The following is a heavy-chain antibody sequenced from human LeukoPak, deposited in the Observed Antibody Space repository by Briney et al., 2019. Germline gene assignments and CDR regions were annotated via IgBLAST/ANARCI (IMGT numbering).Heavy chain of an antibody. Sequence: PGGSLRLSCAASGFTFSSYSMNWVRQAPGKGLEWVSSISSSSSYIYYADSVKGRFTISRDDAKNSPYLQMNSLRAEDTAVYYCARDLNYLVSSPPYGDYDNVPVTRLDAFDIWGQGTMVTVSS. D-gene: IGHD4-17*01. CDR1: GFTFSSYS. J-gene: IGHJ3*02. CDR2: ISSSSSYI. V-gene: IGHV3-21*01. CDR3: ARDLNYLVSSPPYGDYDNVPVTRLDAFDI.